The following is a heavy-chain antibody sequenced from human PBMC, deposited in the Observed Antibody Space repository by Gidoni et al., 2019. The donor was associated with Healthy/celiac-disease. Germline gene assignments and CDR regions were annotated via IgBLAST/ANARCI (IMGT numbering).Heavy chain of an antibody. Sequence: QVQLVESGGGVVQPGRSLRLSCAASGFTFSSYGMHWVRQAPGKGLEWVAVIWYDGSNKYYADSVKGRFTISRDNSKNTLYLQMNSLRAEDTAVYYCARDLAPYAPHYYYYYGMDVWGQGTTVTVSS. V-gene: IGHV3-33*01. J-gene: IGHJ6*02. CDR1: GFTFSSYG. CDR3: ARDLAPYAPHYYYYYGMDV. CDR2: IWYDGSNK. D-gene: IGHD2-2*01.